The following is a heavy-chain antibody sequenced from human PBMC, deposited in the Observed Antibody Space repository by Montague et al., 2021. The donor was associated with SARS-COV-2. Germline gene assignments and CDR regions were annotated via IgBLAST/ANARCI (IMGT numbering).Heavy chain of an antibody. V-gene: IGHV3-23*01. CDR1: GFTFSSYA. Sequence: SLRLSYAASGFTFSSYAMSWVRQAPGKGLEWVSAISGSGGSTYYADSVKGRFTISRDNSKNTLYLQMNSLRAEDTAVYYCATSRDVLLWFGELLDAFDTWGQGTMVTVSS. CDR2: ISGSGGST. J-gene: IGHJ3*02. CDR3: ATSRDVLLWFGELLDAFDT. D-gene: IGHD3-10*01.